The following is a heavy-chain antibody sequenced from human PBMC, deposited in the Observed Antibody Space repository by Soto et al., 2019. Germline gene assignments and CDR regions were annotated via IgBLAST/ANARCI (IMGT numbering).Heavy chain of an antibody. D-gene: IGHD4-17*01. CDR2: IYYSGST. CDR3: ARDYADGHY. V-gene: IGHV4-39*01. CDR1: VGSSSSSSYY. Sequence: ETLSVTCTVSVGSSSSSSYYWGWIRQPPGKGLEWIGSIYYSGSTYYNPSLKSRVTISVDTSKNQFSLKLSSVTAADTAVYYCARDYADGHYWGQGTLVTVSS. J-gene: IGHJ4*02.